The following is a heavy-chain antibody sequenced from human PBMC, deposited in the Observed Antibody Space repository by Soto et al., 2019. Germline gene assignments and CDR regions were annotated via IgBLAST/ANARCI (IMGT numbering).Heavy chain of an antibody. J-gene: IGHJ6*03. CDR3: ARRGDYYYYYMDV. CDR1: GFTFSSYA. Sequence: EVQLVESGGGLVQPGGSLRLSCAASGFTFSSYAMQWVRQAPGKGLEYVSAISSNGGSTYYANSVKGRFTISRDNSKNTLYLQMGSLRAEDMAVYYCARRGDYYYYYMDVWGKGTTVTVSS. CDR2: ISSNGGST. V-gene: IGHV3-64*01. D-gene: IGHD3-10*01.